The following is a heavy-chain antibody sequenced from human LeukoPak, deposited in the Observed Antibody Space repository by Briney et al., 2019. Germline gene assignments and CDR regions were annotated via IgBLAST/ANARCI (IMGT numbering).Heavy chain of an antibody. Sequence: GGSLRLSCAASGFTFSSYEMNWVRQAPGKGLEWVSYISSSGSTIYYAASVKGRFTISRDNAKNSLYLQMNSLRAEDTAVYYCASSELGYYFDYWGQGTLVTVSS. V-gene: IGHV3-48*03. CDR2: ISSSGSTI. J-gene: IGHJ4*02. D-gene: IGHD1-26*01. CDR3: ASSELGYYFDY. CDR1: GFTFSSYE.